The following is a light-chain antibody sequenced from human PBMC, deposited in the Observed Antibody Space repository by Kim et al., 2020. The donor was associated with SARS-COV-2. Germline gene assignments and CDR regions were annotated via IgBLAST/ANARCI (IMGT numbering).Light chain of an antibody. CDR3: QQYGSSPWT. Sequence: EIVLTQSPGTLSLSPGERATLSCRASQSVSSSYLAWYQQKPGQAPRLLVYGASSRATGIPDRFSGSGSGTDFTLTISRLEPEDFVLYYCQQYGSSPWTFGQGTKVDIK. CDR2: GAS. CDR1: QSVSSSY. V-gene: IGKV3-20*01. J-gene: IGKJ1*01.